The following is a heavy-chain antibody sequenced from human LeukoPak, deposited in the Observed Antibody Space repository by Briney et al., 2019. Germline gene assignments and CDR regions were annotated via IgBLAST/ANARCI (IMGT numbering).Heavy chain of an antibody. J-gene: IGHJ3*02. CDR1: GFTFSSYN. CDR2: ISSSSSTI. V-gene: IGHV3-48*01. D-gene: IGHD2-2*02. CDR3: ARDHSHPAAIPSWELPDAFDI. Sequence: GGSLRLSCAASGFTFSSYNMNWVRQAPGKGLEWVSYISSSSSTIYYADSVKGRFTISRDNAKNSLYLQMNSLRAEDTAVYYCARDHSHPAAIPSWELPDAFDIWGQGTMVTVSS.